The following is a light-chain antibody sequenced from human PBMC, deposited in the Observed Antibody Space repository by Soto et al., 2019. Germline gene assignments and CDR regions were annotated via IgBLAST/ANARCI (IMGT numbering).Light chain of an antibody. CDR1: NIGIKS. CDR2: DDR. V-gene: IGLV3-21*02. CDR3: QVWDSGSDSFV. J-gene: IGLJ1*01. Sequence: SYELTQPPSVSVAPRQTARITCGGNNIGIKSVHWYHQKPGQAPLLVVYDDRYRPSGIPERFSGSNSGNTATLTISRVEAGDEADYYCQVWDSGSDSFVFGSGTKLTVL.